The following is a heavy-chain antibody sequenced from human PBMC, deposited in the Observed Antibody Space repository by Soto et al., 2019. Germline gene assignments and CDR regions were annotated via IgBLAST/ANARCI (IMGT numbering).Heavy chain of an antibody. CDR2: ISSSSSYI. J-gene: IGHJ4*02. V-gene: IGHV3-21*01. D-gene: IGHD2-15*01. CDR3: ARDRGYGAVLWVAAYYFDY. CDR1: GFTFSSYS. Sequence: EVQLVESGGGLVKPGGSLRLSCAASGFTFSSYSMNWVRQSPGKGLYWVSSISSSSSYIYYAYSVKGRFTIFRDNANNSLYLQMNSLRAEDTAVYFCARDRGYGAVLWVAAYYFDYWVQGTLVIVSS.